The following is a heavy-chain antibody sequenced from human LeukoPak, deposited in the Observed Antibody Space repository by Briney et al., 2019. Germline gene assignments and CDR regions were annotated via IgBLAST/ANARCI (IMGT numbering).Heavy chain of an antibody. J-gene: IGHJ5*02. CDR1: GGSISSYY. D-gene: IGHD3-9*01. Sequence: SETLSLTCTVSGGSISSYYWSWIRQPPGKGLEWIGYIYYSGSTNYNPSLKSRVTISVDTSKNQFSLKLSSVTAADTAVYYCARGHARLRYFDWLLEGSWFDPWGQGTLVTVSS. CDR3: ARGHARLRYFDWLLEGSWFDP. V-gene: IGHV4-59*12. CDR2: IYYSGST.